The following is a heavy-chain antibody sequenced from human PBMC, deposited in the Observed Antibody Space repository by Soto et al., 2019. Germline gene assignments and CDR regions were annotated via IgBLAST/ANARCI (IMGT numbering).Heavy chain of an antibody. CDR2: IYYSGST. D-gene: IGHD4-17*01. CDR3: AREIDYGDYVEAFDI. Sequence: SETLSLTCTVSGGSISSYDLSWIRQPPGKGLEWIGYIYYSGSTNYNPSLKSRVTISVDTSKNQFSLKLSSVTAADTAVYYCAREIDYGDYVEAFDIWGQGTMVTVSS. J-gene: IGHJ3*02. V-gene: IGHV4-59*01. CDR1: GGSISSYD.